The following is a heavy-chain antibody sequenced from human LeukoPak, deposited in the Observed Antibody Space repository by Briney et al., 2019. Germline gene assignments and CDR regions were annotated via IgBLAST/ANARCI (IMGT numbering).Heavy chain of an antibody. J-gene: IGHJ4*02. D-gene: IGHD3-22*01. Sequence: GGSLRLSCEASGFSFSGHATHWVRQAPGKGLEWVTTISFDGRNKYYADSVKGRFTISRDNSKNTLYLQMNSLRTEDTAVYYCVRGVGLYDSGGYFDYWGQGTLVIVSS. V-gene: IGHV3-30*04. CDR3: VRGVGLYDSGGYFDY. CDR1: GFSFSGHA. CDR2: ISFDGRNK.